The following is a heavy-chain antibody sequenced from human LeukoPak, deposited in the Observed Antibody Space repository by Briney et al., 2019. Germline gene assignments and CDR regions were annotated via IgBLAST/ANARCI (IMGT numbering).Heavy chain of an antibody. J-gene: IGHJ4*02. CDR2: INPNSGGT. D-gene: IGHD5-12*01. V-gene: IGHV1-2*02. Sequence: ASVKVSCKASGYTFTGYYMHWVRQAPGQGLEWMGWINPNSGGTNYAQKFQGRVTMTRDTSISTAYMELSRLRSDDTAVYCCARDFQWLRSGTSTAGYWGQGTLVTVSS. CDR3: ARDFQWLRSGTSTAGY. CDR1: GYTFTGYY.